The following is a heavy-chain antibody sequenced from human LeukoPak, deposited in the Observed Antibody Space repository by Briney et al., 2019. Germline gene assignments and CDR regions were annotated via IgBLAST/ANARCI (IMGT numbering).Heavy chain of an antibody. D-gene: IGHD3-22*01. CDR3: ARAPPYYYDSSGHDAFDI. CDR2: INHSGST. V-gene: IGHV4-34*01. CDR1: GGSFSGYY. Sequence: PSETLSLTCAVYGGSFSGYYWSWIRQPPGKGLEWIGEINHSGSTNYNPSLKSRVTISVDTSKNQFSLKLSSVTAADTAVYYCARAPPYYYDSSGHDAFDIWAKGQWSPSLQ. J-gene: IGHJ3*02.